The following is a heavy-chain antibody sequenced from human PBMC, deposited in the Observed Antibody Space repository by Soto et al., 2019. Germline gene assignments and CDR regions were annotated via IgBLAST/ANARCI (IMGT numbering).Heavy chain of an antibody. D-gene: IGHD1-1*01. CDR1: GYAFTTYG. CDR2: ISAHNGNT. J-gene: IGHJ4*02. Sequence: QVQLVQSGAEVKKPGASVKVSCKGSGYAFTTYGITWVRQAPGQGLEWMGWISAHNGNTNYAQKLQGRVTVTRETSTSTAYMELRSLRSDDTAVYYCARGRYGDYWGQGALVTVS. V-gene: IGHV1-18*01. CDR3: ARGRYGDY.